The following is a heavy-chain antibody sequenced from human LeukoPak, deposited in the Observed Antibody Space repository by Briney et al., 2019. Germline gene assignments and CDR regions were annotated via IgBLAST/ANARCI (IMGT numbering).Heavy chain of an antibody. V-gene: IGHV3-21*01. D-gene: IGHD2-21*02. CDR2: IDGSSSHI. Sequence: GGSLRLSCAASGFSFSNYAMNWVRQAPGKGLEWVSSIDGSSSHIYYADSVKGRFTISRDNTKSSLYLQMNSLRAEDMAVYYCARGYCGGDCYGGWGQGTLVTVSS. CDR1: GFSFSNYA. CDR3: ARGYCGGDCYGG. J-gene: IGHJ1*01.